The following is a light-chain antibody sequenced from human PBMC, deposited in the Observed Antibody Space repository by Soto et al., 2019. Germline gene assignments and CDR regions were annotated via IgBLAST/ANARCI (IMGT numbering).Light chain of an antibody. CDR3: SSYTSISTWV. Sequence: QSALTQPASVSGSPGQSITISCTGASSDVGGYNYVSWYQQHPGKAPKLMIYEVSNRPSGVSNRFSGSKSGNTASLTISGLQNEDEDDYYCSSYTSISTWVFGGGTKVTVL. CDR2: EVS. CDR1: SSDVGGYNY. V-gene: IGLV2-14*01. J-gene: IGLJ3*02.